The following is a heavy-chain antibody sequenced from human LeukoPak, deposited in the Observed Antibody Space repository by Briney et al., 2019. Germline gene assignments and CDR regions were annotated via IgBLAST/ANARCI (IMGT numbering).Heavy chain of an antibody. J-gene: IGHJ6*02. D-gene: IGHD3-10*01. CDR1: EFTFRNYA. V-gene: IGHV3-30-3*01. Sequence: GRSLRLSCAASEFTFRNYAMHWVRQGPGKGLEGVAIISYDGNNKWDADSVKGRFSISRDNSKNTLSLQMNSLRVEDTAVYYCARADYYGSGYYGMDVWGQGTTVTVSS. CDR3: ARADYYGSGYYGMDV. CDR2: ISYDGNNK.